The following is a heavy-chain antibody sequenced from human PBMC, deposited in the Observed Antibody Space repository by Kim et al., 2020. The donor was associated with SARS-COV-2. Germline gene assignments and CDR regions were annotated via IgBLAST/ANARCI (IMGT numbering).Heavy chain of an antibody. CDR3: AKEGAPAAFSIYYGMDV. J-gene: IGHJ6*02. Sequence: GGSLRLSCAASGFTFSSYGMHWVRQAPGKGLEWVAVIWYDGSNKYYADSVKGRFTISRDNSKNTLYLQMNSLRAEDTAVYYCAKEGAPAAFSIYYGMDVWGQGTTVTVSS. D-gene: IGHD2-2*01. CDR2: IWYDGSNK. CDR1: GFTFSSYG. V-gene: IGHV3-33*06.